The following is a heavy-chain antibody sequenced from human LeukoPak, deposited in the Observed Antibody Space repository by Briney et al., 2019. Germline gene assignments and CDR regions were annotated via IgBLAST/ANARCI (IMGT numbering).Heavy chain of an antibody. Sequence: GASVKVSCKASGYTFTSYGISWVRQAPGQGLEWMGWISAYNGNTNYAQKLQGRVTMTTDTSTSTAYMELRSLRSDDTAVYYCARARELVRGGSSKNFDYWGQGTLVTVSS. V-gene: IGHV1-18*01. D-gene: IGHD6-13*01. J-gene: IGHJ4*02. CDR2: ISAYNGNT. CDR1: GYTFTSYG. CDR3: ARARELVRGGSSKNFDY.